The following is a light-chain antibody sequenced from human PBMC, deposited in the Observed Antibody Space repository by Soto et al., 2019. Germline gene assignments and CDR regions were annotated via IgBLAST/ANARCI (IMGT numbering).Light chain of an antibody. J-gene: IGKJ2*01. CDR2: CAS. CDR3: QQYYSPPRYT. V-gene: IGKV4-1*01. Sequence: DIVMTQSPEYLAVSLGERATINCKSSQNVLYSSNNKNLIAWYQQEPGQPPKLLIYCASTRESGVPDRFSGSGSGRDFTLTISSLQAEDVAVYYCQQYYSPPRYTFGQGTRLEIK. CDR1: QNVLYSSNNKNL.